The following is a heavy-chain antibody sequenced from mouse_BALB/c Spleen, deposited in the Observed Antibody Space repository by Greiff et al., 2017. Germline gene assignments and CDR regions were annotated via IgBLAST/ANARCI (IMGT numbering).Heavy chain of an antibody. CDR1: GFTFSSYA. J-gene: IGHJ1*01. V-gene: IGHV5-6-5*01. Sequence: EVKLMESGGGLVKPGGSLKLSCAASGFTFSSYAMSWVRQTPEKRLEWDASISSGGSTYYPDSVKGRFTISRDNARNILYLQMSSLRSEDTAMYYCARGRGRGNYDWYFDVWGAGTTVTVSS. D-gene: IGHD2-1*01. CDR3: ARGRGRGNYDWYFDV. CDR2: ISSGGST.